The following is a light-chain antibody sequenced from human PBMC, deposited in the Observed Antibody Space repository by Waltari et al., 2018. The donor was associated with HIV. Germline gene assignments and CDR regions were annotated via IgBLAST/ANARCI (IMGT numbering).Light chain of an antibody. V-gene: IGLV2-8*01. Sequence: QSALTQPPSASGSLGPSVTISCPGTSTDISGYAYVSWYQQHPGKAPKLLIYEVNKRPSGVPDRFSASRSDNRASLTVSGLQYEDEAEYYCSSYTDFNTPHVFGTGTKVTVL. CDR1: STDISGYAY. CDR2: EVN. J-gene: IGLJ1*01. CDR3: SSYTDFNTPHV.